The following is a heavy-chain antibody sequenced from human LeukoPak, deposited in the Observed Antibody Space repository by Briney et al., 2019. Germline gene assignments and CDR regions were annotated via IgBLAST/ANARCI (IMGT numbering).Heavy chain of an antibody. J-gene: IGHJ6*04. Sequence: PGGTLRLSCAASGFTFSSYGMSWVRQAPGKGLEWVSAISGSGGSTYYADSVKGRFTISRDNAKNSLYLQMNSLRAEDTAVYYCARGGADYYDSSGYPVWGKGTTVTISS. CDR2: ISGSGGST. CDR3: ARGGADYYDSSGYPV. D-gene: IGHD3-22*01. V-gene: IGHV3-23*01. CDR1: GFTFSSYG.